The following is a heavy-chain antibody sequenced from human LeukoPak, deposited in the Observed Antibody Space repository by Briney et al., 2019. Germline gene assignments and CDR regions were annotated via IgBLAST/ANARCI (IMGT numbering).Heavy chain of an antibody. CDR1: GGSFSGYY. Sequence: SETLSLTCAVYGGSFSGYYWSWIRQPPGKGLEWIGEINHSGSTNYNPSLKSRVTISVDTSKNQFSLKLSSVTAADTAVYYCARHPYSSSWYFRYYFDYWGQGTLVTVSS. CDR3: ARHPYSSSWYFRYYFDY. V-gene: IGHV4-34*01. D-gene: IGHD6-13*01. J-gene: IGHJ4*02. CDR2: INHSGST.